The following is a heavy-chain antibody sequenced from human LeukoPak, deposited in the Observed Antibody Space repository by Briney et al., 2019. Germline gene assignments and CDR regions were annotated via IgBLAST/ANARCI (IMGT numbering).Heavy chain of an antibody. CDR2: ITWNSGSR. CDR3: AKEAGRDDFWDYFDC. D-gene: IGHD5-24*01. Sequence: PGGSLRLSCAASGFTFDDYAMHWVRQVPGKGLEWVSGITWNSGSRGCADSVKGRFTISRDNAKNSLYLQMNSLSPEDTALYYCAKEAGRDDFWDYFDCWGQGTLVTVSS. V-gene: IGHV3-9*01. CDR1: GFTFDDYA. J-gene: IGHJ4*02.